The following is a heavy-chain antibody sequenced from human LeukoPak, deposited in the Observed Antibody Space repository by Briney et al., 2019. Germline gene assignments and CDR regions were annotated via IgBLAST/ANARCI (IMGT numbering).Heavy chain of an antibody. Sequence: GGSLRLPCAASGFTFSSYEMNWVRQAPGKGLEWISCISGSGTTISYANSVKGRFTISRDNAMNSVYLQMTGLRVEDTAIYFCARINYFDSTGYGGEMDYWGQGNLVTVSS. CDR3: ARINYFDSTGYGGEMDY. D-gene: IGHD3-22*01. J-gene: IGHJ4*02. CDR2: ISGSGTTI. V-gene: IGHV3-48*03. CDR1: GFTFSSYE.